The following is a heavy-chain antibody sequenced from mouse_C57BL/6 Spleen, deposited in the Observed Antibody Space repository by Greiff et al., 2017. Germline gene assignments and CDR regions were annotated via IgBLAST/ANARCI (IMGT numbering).Heavy chain of an antibody. CDR3: ARTTVVDTGFAY. Sequence: QVQLKQPGAELVKPGASVKLSCKASGYTFTSYWMHWVKQRPGQGLEWIGMIHPNSGSTNYNEKFKSKATLTVDKSSSTAYMQLSSLTSEDSAVYYCARTTVVDTGFAYWGQGTRVTVSA. CDR2: IHPNSGST. J-gene: IGHJ3*01. D-gene: IGHD1-1*01. CDR1: GYTFTSYW. V-gene: IGHV1-64*01.